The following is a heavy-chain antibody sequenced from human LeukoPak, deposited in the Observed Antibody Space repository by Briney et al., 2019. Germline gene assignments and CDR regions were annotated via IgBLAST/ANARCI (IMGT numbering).Heavy chain of an antibody. CDR3: AKSAGILDAFDI. J-gene: IGHJ3*02. V-gene: IGHV3-9*03. CDR1: GFTFDDYA. Sequence: GRSLRLSCAASGFTFDDYAMHWVRQAPGKGLEWVSGISWNSGSIGYADSVKGRFTISRDNAKNSLYLQMNSLRAEDMALYYCAKSAGILDAFDIWGQGTMVTVPS. D-gene: IGHD3-10*01. CDR2: ISWNSGSI.